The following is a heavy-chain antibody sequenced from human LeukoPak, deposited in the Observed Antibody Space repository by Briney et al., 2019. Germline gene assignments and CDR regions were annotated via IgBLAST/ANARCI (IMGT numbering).Heavy chain of an antibody. CDR2: IWYDESNE. Sequence: GGSLRLSCAASGFTFSTYGMHWVRQAPGKGLEWVAIIWYDESNEYYVDSVRGRFTISRDNSKNTLYLQMNSLRAEDTAMYYCARGYGGNSGYFDYWGQGTVVTVSS. V-gene: IGHV3-33*01. J-gene: IGHJ4*02. CDR3: ARGYGGNSGYFDY. D-gene: IGHD4-23*01. CDR1: GFTFSTYG.